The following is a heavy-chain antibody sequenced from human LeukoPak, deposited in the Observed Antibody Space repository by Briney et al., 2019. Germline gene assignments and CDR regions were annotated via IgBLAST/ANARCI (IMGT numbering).Heavy chain of an antibody. CDR2: ISGSGGST. V-gene: IGHV3-23*01. CDR3: AKDRKWLRSNGYYGMDV. D-gene: IGHD5-12*01. J-gene: IGHJ6*02. Sequence: GGSLRLSCAASGFTFSSYAMSWVRQAPVKGLEWVSAISGSGGSTYYADSVKGRFTISRDNSKNTLYLQMNSLRAEDTAVYYCAKDRKWLRSNGYYGMDVWGQGTTVTASS. CDR1: GFTFSSYA.